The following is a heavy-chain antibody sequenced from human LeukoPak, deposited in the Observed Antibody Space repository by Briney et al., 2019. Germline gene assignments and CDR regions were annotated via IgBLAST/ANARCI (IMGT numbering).Heavy chain of an antibody. CDR1: GITVSSHY. CDR3: ARTYGDYDYYHGMDV. Sequence: HSGGSLRLSCAASGITVSSHYMTWVRQAPGKGLEWVSVIDSGGSTNSADSVKGRFSVSRDNSKNTLYLQMNSLRVEDTAVYYCARTYGDYDYYHGMDVWGQGTTVTVSS. J-gene: IGHJ6*01. CDR2: IDSGGST. D-gene: IGHD4-17*01. V-gene: IGHV3-66*01.